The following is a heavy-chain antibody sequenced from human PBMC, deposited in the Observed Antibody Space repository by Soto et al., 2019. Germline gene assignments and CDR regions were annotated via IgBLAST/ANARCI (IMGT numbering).Heavy chain of an antibody. J-gene: IGHJ4*02. Sequence: SETLSLTCTVSGGSISNNNYYWGWIRQPPGKGLEWIATIFYTGNTYYNPSLKSRVTISLDTSKNQFSLKLSSVTAADSAVYFCARLEGLATISYYFDFWGPGALVTVSS. CDR3: ARLEGLATISYYFDF. V-gene: IGHV4-39*01. D-gene: IGHD3-9*01. CDR1: GGSISNNNYY. CDR2: IFYTGNT.